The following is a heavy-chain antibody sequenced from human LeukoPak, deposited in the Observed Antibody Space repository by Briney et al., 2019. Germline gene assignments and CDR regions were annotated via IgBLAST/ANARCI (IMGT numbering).Heavy chain of an antibody. CDR2: IYTSGST. CDR3: AREQQWLVRYFDY. D-gene: IGHD6-19*01. V-gene: IGHV4-61*02. CDR1: GGSISSGSYY. J-gene: IGHJ4*02. Sequence: PSEALSLNCTVSGGSISSGSYYWSWIRQPAGKGLEWIGRIYTSGSTNYNPSLKSRVIISVDTSKNQFSLKLSSVTAADTAVYYCAREQQWLVRYFDYWGQGTLVTVSS.